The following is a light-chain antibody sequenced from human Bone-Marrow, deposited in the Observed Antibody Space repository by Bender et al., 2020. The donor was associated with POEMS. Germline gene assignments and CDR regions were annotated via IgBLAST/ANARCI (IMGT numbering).Light chain of an antibody. CDR1: SSDVGAYNL. J-gene: IGLJ2*01. Sequence: QSALTQPPSASGSPGQSVTISCTGTSSDVGAYNLVSWYQQHPGKAPKLLIYDVSNRPSGVSNRFSGSKSGNTASLTISGLQAEDEADYYCSSYTSSSTRVFGGGTKLTVL. V-gene: IGLV2-14*02. CDR2: DVS. CDR3: SSYTSSSTRV.